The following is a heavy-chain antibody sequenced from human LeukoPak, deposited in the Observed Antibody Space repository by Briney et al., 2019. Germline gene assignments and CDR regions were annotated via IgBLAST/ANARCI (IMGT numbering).Heavy chain of an antibody. J-gene: IGHJ6*02. CDR3: AKSRGSGSSYYYYGMDV. V-gene: IGHV3-23*01. Sequence: GGSLRLSCEASGFTFSSYAMSWVRQAPGKGLEWVSAISGSGGSTYYADSVKGRFTISRDNSKNTLYLQMNILRAEDTAVYYCAKSRGSGSSYYYYGMDVWGQGTTVTVSS. CDR2: ISGSGGST. CDR1: GFTFSSYA. D-gene: IGHD3-10*01.